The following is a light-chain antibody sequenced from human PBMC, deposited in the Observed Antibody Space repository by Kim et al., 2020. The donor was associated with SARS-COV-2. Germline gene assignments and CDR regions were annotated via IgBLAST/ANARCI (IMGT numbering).Light chain of an antibody. V-gene: IGLV3-19*01. CDR3: NSRDSSGNPI. CDR2: GKN. Sequence: SSELTQDPAVSVALGQTVRITCQGDSLRSYYASWYQQKPGQAPVLVIYGKNNRPSGIPDRFSGSSSGNTASLTITGAQAEDEADSYCNSRDSSGNPIFGT. J-gene: IGLJ1*01. CDR1: SLRSYY.